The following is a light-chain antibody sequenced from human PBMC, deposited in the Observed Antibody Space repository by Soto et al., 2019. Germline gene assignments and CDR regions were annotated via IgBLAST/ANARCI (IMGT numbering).Light chain of an antibody. CDR2: GAS. CDR3: QQYVSSPRT. Sequence: VLTQSPGTLSLSPGESATLSCRASQTVSITYLTWYQQKPGQAPRLLIFGASSRATGIPDRFSGSESGTDFTLTISRLEPEDFAVYYCQQYVSSPRTFGQGTKVDIK. CDR1: QTVSITY. J-gene: IGKJ1*01. V-gene: IGKV3-20*01.